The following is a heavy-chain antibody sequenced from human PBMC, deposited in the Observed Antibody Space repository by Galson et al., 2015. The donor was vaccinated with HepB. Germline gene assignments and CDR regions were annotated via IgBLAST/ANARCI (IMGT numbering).Heavy chain of an antibody. CDR3: ARVLGDPRGFVSNNWFDP. V-gene: IGHV1-3*01. J-gene: IGHJ5*02. CDR1: GYTFTSYA. CDR2: INAGNGNT. D-gene: IGHD4-17*01. Sequence: SVKVSCKASGYTFTSYAMHWVRQAPGQRLEWMGWINAGNGNTKYSQKFQGRVTITRDTSASTAHMELSSLRSEDTAVYYCARVLGDPRGFVSNNWFDPWGQGTLVTVSS.